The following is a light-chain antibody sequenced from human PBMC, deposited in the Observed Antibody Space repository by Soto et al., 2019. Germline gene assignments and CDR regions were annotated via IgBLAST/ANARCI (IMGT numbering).Light chain of an antibody. CDR2: GAS. CDR1: QGISSF. J-gene: IGKJ3*01. V-gene: IGKV1-9*01. Sequence: IQLTQSPSSLSASVGDRVTITCRASQGISSFLAWYQQKPGKAPKLLIYGASTLQSGVPSRFSGSGSGTDFTLPIGSLQPEDVATYYCQQLNSFPIPFGPGTKVDIK. CDR3: QQLNSFPIP.